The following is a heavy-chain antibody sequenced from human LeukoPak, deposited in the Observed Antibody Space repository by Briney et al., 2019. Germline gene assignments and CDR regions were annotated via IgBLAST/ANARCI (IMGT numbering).Heavy chain of an antibody. D-gene: IGHD2-2*01. CDR1: GYSISSGYY. CDR2: IYHSGST. V-gene: IGHV4-38-2*02. CDR3: AREGSTSCFDY. Sequence: SGTLSLTCTVSGYSISSGYYWGWIRQPPGKGLEWIGSIYHSGSTYYNPSLKSRVTISVDTSKNQFSLKLSSVTAADSAVYYCAREGSTSCFDYWGQGTLVTVSS. J-gene: IGHJ4*02.